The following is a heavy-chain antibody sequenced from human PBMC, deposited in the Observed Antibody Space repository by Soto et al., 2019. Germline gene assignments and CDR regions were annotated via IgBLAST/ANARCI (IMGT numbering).Heavy chain of an antibody. J-gene: IGHJ5*01. CDR3: AKDRGYSGNDNWFDS. CDR2: ISGRYGTT. D-gene: IGHD5-12*01. V-gene: IGHV3-23*01. CDR1: GFIFGHFG. Sequence: GGSLRLSCAASGFIFGHFGMHWVRQAPGQGLEWVSSISGRYGTTYYADSVKGRFTISRDNSENTLYLKMNTLRAEDTAVYYCAKDRGYSGNDNWFDSLGQGTLVTVSS.